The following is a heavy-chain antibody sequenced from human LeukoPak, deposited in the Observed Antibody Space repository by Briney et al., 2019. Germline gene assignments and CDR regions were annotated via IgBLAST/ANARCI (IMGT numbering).Heavy chain of an antibody. Sequence: GGSLRLSCAASGFTLSSYAMSWVRQAPGKGLEWVSAISGSGGSTYYADSVKGRFTISRDNSKNTLYLQMNSLRAEDTAVYYCAKEGYCSGDTCYGGYYMDVWGKGTTVTISS. CDR2: ISGSGGST. V-gene: IGHV3-23*01. D-gene: IGHD2-15*01. J-gene: IGHJ6*03. CDR1: GFTLSSYA. CDR3: AKEGYCSGDTCYGGYYMDV.